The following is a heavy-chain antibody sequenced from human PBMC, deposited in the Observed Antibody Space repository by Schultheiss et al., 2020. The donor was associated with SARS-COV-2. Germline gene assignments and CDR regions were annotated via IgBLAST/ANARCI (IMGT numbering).Heavy chain of an antibody. V-gene: IGHV3-48*04. J-gene: IGHJ6*02. CDR2: ISSSGSTI. CDR3: AREKFTGYYYYGMDV. CDR1: GFAFSSFG. D-gene: IGHD3-16*01. Sequence: GGSLRLSCAASGFAFSSFGMHWVRQAPGKGLEWVSYISSSGSTIYYADSVKGRFTISRDNAKNSLYLQMNSLRAEDTAVYYCAREKFTGYYYYGMDVWGQGTTVTVSS.